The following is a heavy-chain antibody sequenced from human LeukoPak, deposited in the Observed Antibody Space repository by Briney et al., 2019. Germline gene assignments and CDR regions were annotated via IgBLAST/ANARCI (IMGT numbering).Heavy chain of an antibody. CDR2: IYPGDSDT. V-gene: IGHV5-51*01. Sequence: GESLKISCKGSGYSFTSYWIGWVRQMPGKGLEWMGIIYPGDSDTRYSPSFQGQVTISADKSSCTAYLQWSSLKASDTAMYYCAGQWELDEYYFDYWGQGTLVTVSS. J-gene: IGHJ4*02. D-gene: IGHD1-26*01. CDR1: GYSFTSYW. CDR3: AGQWELDEYYFDY.